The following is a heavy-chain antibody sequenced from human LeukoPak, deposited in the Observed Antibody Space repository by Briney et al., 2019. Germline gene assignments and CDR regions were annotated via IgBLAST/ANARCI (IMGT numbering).Heavy chain of an antibody. V-gene: IGHV3-7*01. Sequence: PGGSLRLSCAASGFTFSSYWMSWVRQAPGKGLEWVANIKQDGSEKYYVDSVKGRFTISRDNAKNSLYLQMNSLRAEDTAVYYCARGSTVDTVATPLKYWGQGTLVTVSS. CDR3: ARGSTVDTVATPLKY. D-gene: IGHD5-12*01. CDR1: GFTFSSYW. CDR2: IKQDGSEK. J-gene: IGHJ4*02.